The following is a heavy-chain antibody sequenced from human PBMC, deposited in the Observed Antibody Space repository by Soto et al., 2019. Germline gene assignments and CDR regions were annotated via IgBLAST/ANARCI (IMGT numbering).Heavy chain of an antibody. Sequence: EVQLVESGGGLVQPGGSLRLPCAASGFTFSSYWMHWVRQAPGKGLVWVSRINSDGSITSYADSVKGRFTISRDNAKNTLYLHMNSLRAEDTAVYYCARQEGAAFYYDGMDVWGQGTTVTVSS. V-gene: IGHV3-74*01. CDR2: INSDGSIT. J-gene: IGHJ6*02. CDR1: GFTFSSYW. CDR3: ARQEGAAFYYDGMDV.